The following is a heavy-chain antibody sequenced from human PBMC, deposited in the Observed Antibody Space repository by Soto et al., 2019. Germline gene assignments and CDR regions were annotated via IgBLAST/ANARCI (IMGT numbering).Heavy chain of an antibody. V-gene: IGHV1-69*13. J-gene: IGHJ3*02. Sequence: ASVKVSCKASGGTFSSYAISWVRQAPGQGLEWMGGIIPIFGTANYAQKFQGRVTITADESTSTAYMELSSLRSEDTAVYYCARYGTVGVLIEAFDIWGQGTMVTVS. D-gene: IGHD2-8*01. CDR2: IIPIFGTA. CDR1: GGTFSSYA. CDR3: ARYGTVGVLIEAFDI.